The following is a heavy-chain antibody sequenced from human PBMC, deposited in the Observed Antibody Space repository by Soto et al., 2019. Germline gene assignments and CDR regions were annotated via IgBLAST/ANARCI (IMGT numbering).Heavy chain of an antibody. V-gene: IGHV1-18*01. CDR2: ISPYNGYT. J-gene: IGHJ4*02. CDR1: GYAFTAYG. CDR3: ARITYYYDSGSRGRSHYFEY. Sequence: QVQLVQSGAEVKKPGASVKVSCKTSGYAFTAYGISWVRQAPGQGLEWMGWISPYNGYTYYSQKVQDRVTVTTDTSTSTAYMELRNLRSDDTAVYYCARITYYYDSGSRGRSHYFEYWGLGTLVTVSS. D-gene: IGHD3-10*01.